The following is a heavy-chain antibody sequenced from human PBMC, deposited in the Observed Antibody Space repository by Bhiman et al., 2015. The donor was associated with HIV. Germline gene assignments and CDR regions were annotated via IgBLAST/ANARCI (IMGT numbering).Heavy chain of an antibody. V-gene: IGHV3-66*01. CDR1: GISVSRNY. CDR2: IYGGGST. D-gene: IGHD3-10*01. J-gene: IGHJ4*02. Sequence: EVQLVESGGGLVQPGGSLRLSCAASGISVSRNYMSWVRQAPGRGLDWVAVIYGGGSTYYADSVKGRFTISRDNSRNMLYLQMNRMRAEDTAVYHCARFDLVRGAIDYWGQGTLVTVSS. CDR3: ARFDLVRGAIDY.